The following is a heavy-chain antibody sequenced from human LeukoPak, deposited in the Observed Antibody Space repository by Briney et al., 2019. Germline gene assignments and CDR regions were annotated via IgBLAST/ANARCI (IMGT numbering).Heavy chain of an antibody. Sequence: SETLSLTCTVSGGSISSGDYYWSWIRQPPGKGLEWIGYIYYSGSTYYNPSLKSRVTISVDTSKNQFSLKLSSVTAADTAVYYCARDPLRWSYGDYENFDYWGQGTLVTVSS. CDR1: GGSISSGDYY. V-gene: IGHV4-30-4*02. CDR2: IYYSGST. D-gene: IGHD4-17*01. J-gene: IGHJ4*02. CDR3: ARDPLRWSYGDYENFDY.